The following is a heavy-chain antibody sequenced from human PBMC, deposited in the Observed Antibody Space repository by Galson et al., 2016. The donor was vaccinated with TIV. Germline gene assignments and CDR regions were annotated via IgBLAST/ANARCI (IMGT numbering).Heavy chain of an antibody. V-gene: IGHV3-48*04. D-gene: IGHD6-19*01. CDR1: GFTFSSYS. CDR3: ARDKERSGWYFWFDP. Sequence: SLRLSCAASGFTFSSYSMTWVRQAPGKGLEWASYISDSSDTIYYGDSVKGRFTISRDNAKNSVYLQMNNLRTEDTGVYYGARDKERSGWYFWFDPWGQGTLVTVSA. J-gene: IGHJ5*02. CDR2: ISDSSDTI.